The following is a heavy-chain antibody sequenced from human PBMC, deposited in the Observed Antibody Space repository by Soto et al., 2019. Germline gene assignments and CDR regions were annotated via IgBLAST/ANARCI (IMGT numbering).Heavy chain of an antibody. CDR3: AREDRVTIVRGVTLCLDY. Sequence: QVQLVESGGGVVQPGRSLRLSCAASGFTFSSYAMHWVRQAPGKGLEWVAVISYDGSNKYYADSVKGRFTISRDNSKNTLYLQMNSLRAEDTAVYYCAREDRVTIVRGVTLCLDYWGQGTLVTVSS. J-gene: IGHJ4*02. D-gene: IGHD3-10*01. CDR1: GFTFSSYA. V-gene: IGHV3-30-3*01. CDR2: ISYDGSNK.